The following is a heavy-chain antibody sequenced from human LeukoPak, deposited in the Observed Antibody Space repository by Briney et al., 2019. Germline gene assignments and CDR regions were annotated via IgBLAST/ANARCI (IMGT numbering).Heavy chain of an antibody. CDR1: GGSISSYY. D-gene: IGHD6-19*01. V-gene: IGHV4-59*01. CDR2: LYYRGST. Sequence: PSETLSLTCTVSGGSISSYYWSWIRQPPGKGLGWIGYLYYRGSTTYNPSLKSRVTISIDTSKNQFSLKLSSVTAADTAVYYCARDLRVGGSSGWYAFDVWGQGTMVTVSS. CDR3: ARDLRVGGSSGWYAFDV. J-gene: IGHJ3*01.